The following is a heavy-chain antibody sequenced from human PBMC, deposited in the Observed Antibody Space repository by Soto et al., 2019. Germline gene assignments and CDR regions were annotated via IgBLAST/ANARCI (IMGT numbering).Heavy chain of an antibody. D-gene: IGHD6-13*01. CDR1: GFTFSSYA. V-gene: IGHV3-30-3*01. J-gene: IGHJ6*02. CDR2: ISYDGSNK. Sequence: GGSLRLSCAASGFTFSSYAMHWVRQAPGKGLEWVAVISYDGSNKYYADSVKGRFTISRDNSKNTLYLQMNSLRAEDTAVYYCARVKAAATGRGYYYYGMDVWGQGTTVTVSS. CDR3: ARVKAAATGRGYYYYGMDV.